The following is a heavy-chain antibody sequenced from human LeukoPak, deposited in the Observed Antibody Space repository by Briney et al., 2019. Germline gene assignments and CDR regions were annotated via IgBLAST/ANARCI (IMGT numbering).Heavy chain of an antibody. V-gene: IGHV3-33*06. CDR1: GFTFSSYG. D-gene: IGHD6-13*01. CDR2: IWYDGSNK. Sequence: GGSLRLSCAASGFTFSSYGMHWVRQAPGKGLEWVAVIWYDGSNKYYADSVKGRFTISRDNSKNTLYLQMNSLRAEDTAVYYCAKRGTYSSSGDYWGQGTLVTVSS. J-gene: IGHJ4*02. CDR3: AKRGTYSSSGDY.